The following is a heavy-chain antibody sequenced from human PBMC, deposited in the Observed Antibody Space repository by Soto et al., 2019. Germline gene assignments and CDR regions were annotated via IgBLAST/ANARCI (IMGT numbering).Heavy chain of an antibody. CDR2: IIPIFGTA. CDR3: ARGMIAARPGVFGAHYGMDV. CDR1: GGTFSSYA. D-gene: IGHD6-6*01. V-gene: IGHV1-69*13. J-gene: IGHJ6*02. Sequence: GASVKVSCKASGGTFSSYAISWVRQAPGQGLEWMGGIIPIFGTANYAQKFQGRVTITADESTSTAYMELCSLRSEDTAVYYCARGMIAARPGVFGAHYGMDVWGQGTTVTVSS.